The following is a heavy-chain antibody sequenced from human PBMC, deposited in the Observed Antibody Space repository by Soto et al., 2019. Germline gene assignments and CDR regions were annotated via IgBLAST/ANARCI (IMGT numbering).Heavy chain of an antibody. D-gene: IGHD2-8*01. Sequence: PWWSLRLSCSASVFTFNSYAMSWFRQAPGKGLEWVSVISGSGGSRYYADSVKGRFTISRDNSKNTLYLQMNSLRAEDTAVYYCAKAGYCTNGVCYLYYFDYWGQGTLVTAPQ. J-gene: IGHJ4*02. CDR2: ISGSGGSR. V-gene: IGHV3-23*01. CDR3: AKAGYCTNGVCYLYYFDY. CDR1: VFTFNSYA.